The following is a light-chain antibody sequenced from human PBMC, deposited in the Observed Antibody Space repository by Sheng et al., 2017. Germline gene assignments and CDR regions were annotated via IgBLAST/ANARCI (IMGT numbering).Light chain of an antibody. Sequence: SYVLTQPPSVSVAPGQTASITCGGNNIGSKTVHWYQQKPGLAPVXVVFDDSVRPSGIPERFSGSNSGNTATLTISRVEAGDEADYYCQVWDDTSDHQVFGTGTRVTVL. CDR2: DDS. CDR3: QVWDDTSDHQV. CDR1: NIGSKT. V-gene: IGLV3-21*02. J-gene: IGLJ1*01.